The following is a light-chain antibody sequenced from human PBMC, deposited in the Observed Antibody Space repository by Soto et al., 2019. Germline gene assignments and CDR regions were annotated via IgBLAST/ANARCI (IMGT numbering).Light chain of an antibody. CDR3: VLYMGSGISL. CDR1: SGSVSTSYY. CDR2: STN. J-gene: IGLJ2*01. V-gene: IGLV8-61*01. Sequence: QAVVTQEPSFSVSPGGTVTLTCGLSSGSVSTSYYPSWYQQTPGQAPRTLIYSTNTRSSGVPDRFSGSIHGNKAALTITGAQADDESDYYCVLYMGSGISLFGGGTKLTVL.